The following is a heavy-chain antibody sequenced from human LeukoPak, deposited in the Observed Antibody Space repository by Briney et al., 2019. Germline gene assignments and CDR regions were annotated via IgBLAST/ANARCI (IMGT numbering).Heavy chain of an antibody. J-gene: IGHJ4*02. CDR3: ARWFTYYYDSSGYFFDY. D-gene: IGHD3-22*01. CDR1: GFTFSSYW. CDR2: IKQDGSEK. V-gene: IGHV3-7*01. Sequence: HPGGSLRLSCAAYGFTFSSYWMSWVRQAPGKGLEWVANIKQDGSEKYYVDSVKGRLTSSRDNAKNSLYLQMNSLRAEDTAVYYCARWFTYYYDSSGYFFDYWGQGTLVTVSS.